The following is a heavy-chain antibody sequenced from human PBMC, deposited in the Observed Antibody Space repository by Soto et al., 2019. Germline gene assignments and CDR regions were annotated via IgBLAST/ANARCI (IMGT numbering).Heavy chain of an antibody. CDR2: ISGDGSAT. J-gene: IGHJ3*01. D-gene: IGHD5-12*01. V-gene: IGHV3-23*01. CDR3: AKTRLYDNNDYHRDGFDV. CDR1: GFRFWTYS. Sequence: EVKLLESGGGLVQPGDSLRLSCAASGFRFWTYSMSLVRQAPGKGLEWVSCISGDGSATSYADSLKGRFTGSRDNSKDTLFLQMNTLRVEDTAVYYCAKTRLYDNNDYHRDGFDVWGPGT.